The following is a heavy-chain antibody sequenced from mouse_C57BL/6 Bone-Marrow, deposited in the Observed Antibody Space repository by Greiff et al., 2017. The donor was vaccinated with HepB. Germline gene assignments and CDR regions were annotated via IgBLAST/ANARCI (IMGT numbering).Heavy chain of an antibody. V-gene: IGHV5-6*02. Sequence: EVKLVESGGDLVKPGGSLKLSCAASGFTFSSYGMSWVRQTPDKRLEWVATISSGGSYTYYPDSVKGRFTISRDNAKNTLYLQMSSLKSEDTAMYYCARGLRRGGFDYWGQGTTLTVSS. CDR1: GFTFSSYG. D-gene: IGHD2-12*01. CDR3: ARGLRRGGFDY. CDR2: ISSGGSYT. J-gene: IGHJ2*01.